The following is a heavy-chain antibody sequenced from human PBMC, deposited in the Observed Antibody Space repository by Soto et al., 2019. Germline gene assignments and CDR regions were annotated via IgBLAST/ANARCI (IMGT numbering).Heavy chain of an antibody. V-gene: IGHV3-7*01. CDR3: SRGAQLGY. CDR2: IKQDGSER. D-gene: IGHD1-26*01. Sequence: GSLRLSCEASGFTFSTYWMSWVRQAPGKGLEWVANIKQDGSERNYVDSVKGRFTISRDNAKNSLFLQMNSLRAEDTAVYYCSRGAQLGYWGQGTLVTVSS. CDR1: GFTFSTYW. J-gene: IGHJ4*02.